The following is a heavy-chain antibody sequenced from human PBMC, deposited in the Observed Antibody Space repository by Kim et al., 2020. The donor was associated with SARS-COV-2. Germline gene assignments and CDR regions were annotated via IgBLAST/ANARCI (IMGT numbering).Heavy chain of an antibody. Sequence: GGSLRLSCAASGFTFSSYWMSWVRQAPGKGLEWVANIKQDGSEKYYVDSVKGRFTISRDNAKNSLYLQMNSLRAEDTAVYYCARVFVGGIEMATIYGQGDFDYWGQGTLVTVSS. CDR3: ARVFVGGIEMATIYGQGDFDY. D-gene: IGHD5-12*01. CDR1: GFTFSSYW. J-gene: IGHJ4*02. V-gene: IGHV3-7*01. CDR2: IKQDGSEK.